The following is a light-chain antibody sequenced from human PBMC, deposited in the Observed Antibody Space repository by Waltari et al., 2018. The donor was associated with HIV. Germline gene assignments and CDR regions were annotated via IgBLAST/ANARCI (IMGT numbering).Light chain of an antibody. Sequence: EIVLTQSPATLSVSPGERATLPCRASQSVSSNLAWYQQKPGQAPRLLIYGASTRATGIPARFSGSRSGTEFTLTISSLQSEDFAVYYCQQYTNWPTFGQGTKVEIK. CDR1: QSVSSN. J-gene: IGKJ1*01. V-gene: IGKV3-15*01. CDR3: QQYTNWPT. CDR2: GAS.